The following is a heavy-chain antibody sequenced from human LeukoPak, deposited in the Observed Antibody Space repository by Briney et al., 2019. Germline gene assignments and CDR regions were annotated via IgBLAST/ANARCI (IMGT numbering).Heavy chain of an antibody. V-gene: IGHV3-74*01. Sequence: GGSLRLSCAASGFTFSSYWMHWVRQAPGKGLVWVSRINSDGSSTSYADFVKGRFTISRDNAKNTLYLQMNSLRAEDTAVYYCARVRGSGYYYYYYGMDVWGQGTTVTVSS. CDR3: ARVRGSGYYYYYYGMDV. CDR1: GFTFSSYW. CDR2: INSDGSST. J-gene: IGHJ6*02. D-gene: IGHD3-22*01.